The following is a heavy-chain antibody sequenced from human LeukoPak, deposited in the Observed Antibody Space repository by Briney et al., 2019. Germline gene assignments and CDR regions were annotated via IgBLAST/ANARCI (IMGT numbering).Heavy chain of an antibody. Sequence: SVKVSCKASGGTFSSYAISWVRQAPGQGLEWMGGIIPIFGTANYAQKFQGRVTITADKSTSTAYMELSSLRSEDTAVYYCARDPRIQLWFRDGGAFDIWGQGTMVTVSS. CDR3: ARDPRIQLWFRDGGAFDI. J-gene: IGHJ3*02. CDR1: GGTFSSYA. D-gene: IGHD5-18*01. CDR2: IIPIFGTA. V-gene: IGHV1-69*06.